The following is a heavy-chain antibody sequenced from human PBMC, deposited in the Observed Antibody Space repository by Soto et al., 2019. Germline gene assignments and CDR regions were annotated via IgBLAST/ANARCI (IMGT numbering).Heavy chain of an antibody. D-gene: IGHD6-13*01. Sequence: QVQLVQSGAEVKKPGASVKLSCKASGYTFINYYIHWVRQAPGQGLEWMGIFNPTSGSTNYAQKFQGRVTLSMDTSMRSVYMALSSLRFDDTAVYYCARDLAAGDYWVHGTLVTVSS. CDR2: FNPTSGST. J-gene: IGHJ4*01. CDR3: ARDLAAGDY. V-gene: IGHV1-46*01. CDR1: GYTFINYY.